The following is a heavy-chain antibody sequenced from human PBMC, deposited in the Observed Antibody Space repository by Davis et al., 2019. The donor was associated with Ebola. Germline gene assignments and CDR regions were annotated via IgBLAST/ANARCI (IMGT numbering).Heavy chain of an antibody. J-gene: IGHJ3*02. CDR3: TRTGAGDAFDI. Sequence: PGGSLRLSCAVSGVTFRNYVMSWVRQSPGNGLEWVSSISSGSNRIYYADSMRGRFTISRDNAKNSLYLQMNSLRAEDTAIYYCTRTGAGDAFDIWGQGTTVTVS. V-gene: IGHV3-21*01. CDR1: GVTFRNYV. CDR2: ISSGSNRI.